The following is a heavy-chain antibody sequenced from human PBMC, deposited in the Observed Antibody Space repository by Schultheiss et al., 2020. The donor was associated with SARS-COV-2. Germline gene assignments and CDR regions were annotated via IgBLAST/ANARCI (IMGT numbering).Heavy chain of an antibody. J-gene: IGHJ4*02. CDR2: ISGRDFST. CDR3: AKVATVATYFDY. Sequence: GGPLRLSCAASGFTFSSYEMNWVRQATGKGLEWVSGISGRDFSTDYTDSVKGRFTISRDNSRNTLYLQMNSLRAEDTAVYYCAKVATVATYFDYWGQGTPVTVSS. V-gene: IGHV3-23*01. D-gene: IGHD4-23*01. CDR1: GFTFSSYE.